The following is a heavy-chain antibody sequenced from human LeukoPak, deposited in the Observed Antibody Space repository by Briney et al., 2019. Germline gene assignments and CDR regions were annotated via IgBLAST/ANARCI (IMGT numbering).Heavy chain of an antibody. V-gene: IGHV4-59*11. CDR1: GGSISIHY. CDR3: EGTGSSWPLYYYYYMDV. J-gene: IGHJ6*03. D-gene: IGHD6-13*01. Sequence: SETLSLTCTVAGGSISIHYWSWIRQPPGKGLEWSGYVSDGGGTNYNPSLKSRVAVSVDTSKDRSSWKRTSVTCADTAVYYCEGTGSSWPLYYYYYMDVWAKEPTVTVSS. CDR2: VSDGGGT.